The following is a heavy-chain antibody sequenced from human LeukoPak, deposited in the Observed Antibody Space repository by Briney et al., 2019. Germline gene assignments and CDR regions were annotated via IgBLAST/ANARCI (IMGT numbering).Heavy chain of an antibody. V-gene: IGHV3-7*01. J-gene: IGHJ5*02. CDR1: GFTFSSYW. Sequence: GGSLRLSCAASGFTFSSYWMSWVRQAPGKGLEWVANIKQDGSEKYYVDSVKGRFTISRDNAKNSLYLQMNSLRAEDTAVYYCARDRGYDFWSGYLHENWFDPWGQGTLVIVSS. D-gene: IGHD3-3*01. CDR3: ARDRGYDFWSGYLHENWFDP. CDR2: IKQDGSEK.